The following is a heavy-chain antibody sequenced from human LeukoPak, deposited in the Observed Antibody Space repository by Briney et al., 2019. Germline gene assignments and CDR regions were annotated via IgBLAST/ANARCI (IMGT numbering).Heavy chain of an antibody. V-gene: IGHV3-30*04. CDR1: GFTFSSYA. Sequence: GALRLSCAASGFTFSSYAMHWVRQAPGKGLEWVAVISYDGSNKFYADSVKGRFTISRDNSKNTLYLQMNSLRTEDTAVYYCARDKAYDSNNYYWESNGMDVWGQGTTVTVSS. CDR3: ARDKAYDSNNYYWESNGMDV. J-gene: IGHJ6*02. D-gene: IGHD3-22*01. CDR2: ISYDGSNK.